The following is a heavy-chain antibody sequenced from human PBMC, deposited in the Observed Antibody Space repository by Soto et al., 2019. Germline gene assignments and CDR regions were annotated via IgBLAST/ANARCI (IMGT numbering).Heavy chain of an antibody. Sequence: QVQLQESGPGLVKPSQTLSLTCSVSGVSINSGGYYWSWIRHHPGQGLEWIGYIYYTGHTFYNRSLKSRDAMSLDTSKNQFSLKLSSVTAADTAVYYCARGSQLERDALDIWGQGTMVTVSS. CDR1: GVSINSGGYY. V-gene: IGHV4-31*03. CDR3: ARGSQLERDALDI. J-gene: IGHJ3*02. D-gene: IGHD1-1*01. CDR2: IYYTGHT.